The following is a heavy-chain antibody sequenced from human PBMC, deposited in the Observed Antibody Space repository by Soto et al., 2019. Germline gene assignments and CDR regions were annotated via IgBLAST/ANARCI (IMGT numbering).Heavy chain of an antibody. V-gene: IGHV4-30-2*01. D-gene: IGHD6-13*01. Sequence: PSETLSLTCAVSGGSISSGGYSWSWIRQPPGKGLEWIGYIYHSGSTYYNPSLKSRVTISVDRSKNQFSLKLSSVTAADTAVYYCARGGGSSSWSVDYWGQGTLVTVSS. J-gene: IGHJ4*02. CDR3: ARGGGSSSWSVDY. CDR2: IYHSGST. CDR1: GGSISSGGYS.